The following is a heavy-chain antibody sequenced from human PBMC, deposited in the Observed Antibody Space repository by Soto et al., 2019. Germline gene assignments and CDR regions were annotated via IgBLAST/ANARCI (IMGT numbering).Heavy chain of an antibody. V-gene: IGHV4-59*08. CDR2: IYYSGST. CDR3: ARHAPRYYDSSGYYDWFDP. J-gene: IGHJ5*02. D-gene: IGHD3-22*01. Sequence: SETLSLTCTVSGGSISSYYWSWIRQPPGKGLEWIGYIYYSGSTNYNPSLKSRVTISVDTSKNQFSLKLSSVTAADTAVYYCARHAPRYYDSSGYYDWFDPWGQGTLVTVSS. CDR1: GGSISSYY.